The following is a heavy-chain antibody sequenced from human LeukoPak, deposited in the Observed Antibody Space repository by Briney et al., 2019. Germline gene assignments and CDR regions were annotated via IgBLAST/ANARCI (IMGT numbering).Heavy chain of an antibody. Sequence: SETLSLTCTVSGGSISSGGYYWSWIRQHPGKGLEWIGYIYYSGSTYYNPSLKSRVTISVDTSKNQCSLKLSSVTAADTAVYYCARDWGGDYGFDYWGQGTLVTVSS. V-gene: IGHV4-31*03. D-gene: IGHD4-17*01. CDR3: ARDWGGDYGFDY. CDR1: GGSISSGGYY. J-gene: IGHJ4*02. CDR2: IYYSGST.